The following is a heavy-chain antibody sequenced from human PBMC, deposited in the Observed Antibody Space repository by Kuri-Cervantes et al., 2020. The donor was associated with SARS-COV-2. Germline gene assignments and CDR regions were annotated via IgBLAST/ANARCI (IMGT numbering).Heavy chain of an antibody. CDR2: IHYSGNT. CDR3: ARHFGYSYDSGGPGSYYFDY. D-gene: IGHD3-22*01. V-gene: IGHV4-39*01. J-gene: IGHJ4*02. CDR1: RGSISSYY. Sequence: ESLRLSCTVSRGSISSYYWGWIRQPPGKGLEWIGSIHYSGNTHYSPSLKSRVTISVDTSKNQFSLKLNSVTAADTAVYYCARHFGYSYDSGGPGSYYFDYWGQGTLVTVSS.